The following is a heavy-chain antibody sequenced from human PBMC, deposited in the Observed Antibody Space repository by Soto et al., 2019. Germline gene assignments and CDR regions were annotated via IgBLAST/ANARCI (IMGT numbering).Heavy chain of an antibody. Sequence: EVQLVESGGGLVKPGGSLRLSCAASGFTFSSYSMNWVRQAPGKGLEWVSSISSSSSYIYYADSVKGRFTISRDNAKNSLYLQRNSLRDEDTAVYYCARDGAYYDSRKQVYYYYGMDVWGQGTTVTVSS. J-gene: IGHJ6*02. D-gene: IGHD3-3*01. CDR1: GFTFSSYS. CDR3: ARDGAYYDSRKQVYYYYGMDV. V-gene: IGHV3-21*01. CDR2: ISSSSSYI.